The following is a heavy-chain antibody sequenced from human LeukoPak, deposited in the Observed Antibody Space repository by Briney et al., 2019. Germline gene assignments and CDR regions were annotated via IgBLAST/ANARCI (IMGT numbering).Heavy chain of an antibody. J-gene: IGHJ4*02. CDR2: IYPGDSDT. Sequence: GESPKISCKGSGYSFTSYWIGWVRQMPGKGLEWMGIIYPGDSDTRYSPSFQGQVTISADKSISTAYLQWSSLKASDTAMYYCARSRDRGIAARPYDYWGQGTLVTVSS. CDR3: ARSRDRGIAARPYDY. CDR1: GYSFTSYW. D-gene: IGHD6-6*01. V-gene: IGHV5-51*01.